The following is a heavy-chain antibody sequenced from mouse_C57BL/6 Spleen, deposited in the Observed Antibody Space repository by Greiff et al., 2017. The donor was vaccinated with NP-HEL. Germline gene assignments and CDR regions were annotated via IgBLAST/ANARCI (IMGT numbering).Heavy chain of an antibody. CDR2: IDPETGGT. CDR3: TRRLWLREGAMDY. D-gene: IGHD2-2*01. CDR1: GYTFTDYE. Sequence: QVQLQQSGAELVRPGASVTLSCKASGYTFTDYEMHWVKQTPVHGLEWIGAIDPETGGTAYNQKFKGKAILTADKSSSTAYMELRSLTSEDSAVYYCTRRLWLREGAMDYWGQGTSVTVSS. J-gene: IGHJ4*01. V-gene: IGHV1-15*01.